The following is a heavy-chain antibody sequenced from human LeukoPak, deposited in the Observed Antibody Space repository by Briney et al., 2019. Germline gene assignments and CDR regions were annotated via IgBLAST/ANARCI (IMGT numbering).Heavy chain of an antibody. CDR2: MNPNSGNT. J-gene: IGHJ4*02. D-gene: IGHD5-12*01. CDR3: ARGRGVDIVATIIGY. V-gene: IGHV1-8*01. CDR1: GYTFTSYD. Sequence: GASVKVSCKASGYTFTSYDINWVRQGTGQGLEWMGWMNPNSGNTGYAQKFQGRVTMTRNTSISTAYMELSSLRSEDTAVYYCARGRGVDIVATIIGYWGQGTLVTVSS.